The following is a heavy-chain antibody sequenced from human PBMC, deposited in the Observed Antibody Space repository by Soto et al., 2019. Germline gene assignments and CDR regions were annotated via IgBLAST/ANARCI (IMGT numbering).Heavy chain of an antibody. CDR2: IYWDDDR. J-gene: IGHJ4*02. CDR3: AHRRRLDHDWNYGTFEY. CDR1: GFSISTYGVG. V-gene: IGHV2-5*02. Sequence: QITLKESGPTLVKPTQTLTLTRTLSGFSISTYGVGVGWIRQPPGKALEWLGLIYWDDDRRYNPSLKSRLAVTKDTSKNQVVLIMPNMDPVDTATYYCAHRRRLDHDWNYGTFEYRGQGALVIASS. D-gene: IGHD1-7*01.